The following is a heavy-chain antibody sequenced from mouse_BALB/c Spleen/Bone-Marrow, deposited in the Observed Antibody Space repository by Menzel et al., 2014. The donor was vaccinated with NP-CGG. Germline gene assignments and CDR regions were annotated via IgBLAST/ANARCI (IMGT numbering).Heavy chain of an antibody. V-gene: IGHV14-3*02. J-gene: IGHJ3*01. CDR2: IDPANGNT. CDR1: GFNIKDTY. D-gene: IGHD1-1*01. CDR3: ASYYYGSAWFAY. Sequence: DVKLQESGAELVKPGASVKLSCTASGFNIKDTYMHWVKRRPEQGLEWIGRIDPANGNTKYDPKFQGKATITADTSSNTAYLQLSSLTSEDTAVYYCASYYYGSAWFAYWGQGTLVTVSA.